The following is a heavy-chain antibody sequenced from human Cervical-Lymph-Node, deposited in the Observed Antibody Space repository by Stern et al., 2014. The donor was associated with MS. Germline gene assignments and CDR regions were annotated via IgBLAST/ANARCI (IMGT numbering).Heavy chain of an antibody. CDR2: IIPSFGTS. CDR1: GGTFSSDA. Sequence: VQLVPSGAEVKQPGSSVKVSCKASGGTFSSDAFSWVRQAPGPGLDVMGAIIPSFGTSSSAQKFQGRVTISADDSTGTAFLELRSLRSEDTAVYYCARSAGYYSGMDVWGQGTAVTVSS. CDR3: ARSAGYYSGMDV. V-gene: IGHV1-69*01. J-gene: IGHJ6*02.